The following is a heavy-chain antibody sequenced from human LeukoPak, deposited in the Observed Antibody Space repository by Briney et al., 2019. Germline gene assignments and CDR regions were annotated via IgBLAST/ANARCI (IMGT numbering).Heavy chain of an antibody. J-gene: IGHJ5*02. CDR3: ARSYDYGDYQNWFDP. CDR1: GFTFSSYW. CDR2: IKQDGSEK. D-gene: IGHD4-17*01. V-gene: IGHV3-7*01. Sequence: GGSLRLSCAASGFTFSSYWMSWVRQAPGKGLEWVANIKQDGSEKYYVDSVKGRFTISRDNAKNSLYLQMNSLRAEDTAVYYCARSYDYGDYQNWFDPWGQGTLVTVSS.